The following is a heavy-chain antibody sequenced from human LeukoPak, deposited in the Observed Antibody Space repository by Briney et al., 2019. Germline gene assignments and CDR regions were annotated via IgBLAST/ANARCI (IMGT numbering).Heavy chain of an antibody. D-gene: IGHD3-9*01. J-gene: IGHJ4*02. CDR1: GGSISSSSYY. V-gene: IGHV4-39*01. Sequence: SETLSLTCTVSGGSISSSSYYWGWIRQPPGKGLEWIGSIYYSGSTYCNPSLKSRVTISVDTSKNQFSLKLSSVTAADTAVYYCARLVGILTGSVNDYWGQGTLVTVSS. CDR3: ARLVGILTGSVNDY. CDR2: IYYSGST.